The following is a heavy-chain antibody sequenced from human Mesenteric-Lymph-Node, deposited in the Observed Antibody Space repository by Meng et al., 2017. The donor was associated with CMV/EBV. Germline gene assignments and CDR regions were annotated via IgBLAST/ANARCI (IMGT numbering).Heavy chain of an antibody. CDR2: IYSDGTT. V-gene: IGHV3-53*01. J-gene: IGHJ4*02. CDR3: TRGTGGYSY. CDR1: GLTVSNNY. Sequence: RRLSGEVSGLTVSNNYMNWVRQAPGKGLDWVSMIYSDGTTYYADSVKGRFTISRDESKNTLYLQLNSLRVEDTAVYYCTRGTGGYSYWGQGTLVTVSS. D-gene: IGHD2-21*01.